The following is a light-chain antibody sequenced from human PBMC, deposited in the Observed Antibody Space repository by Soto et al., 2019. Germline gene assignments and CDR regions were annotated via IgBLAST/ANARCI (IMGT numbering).Light chain of an antibody. CDR2: SNN. CDR1: SSNIGSNT. J-gene: IGLJ2*01. V-gene: IGLV1-44*01. CDR3: AAWDDSLNGPG. Sequence: QSVLTQPPSASGTPGQRVTISCSGSSSNIGSNTVHWYQQLPGTAPKLLIYSNNQRPSGVPDRFSGSKSGTSASLAISGLQSEDEADYYCAAWDDSLNGPGFGGGTKVTVL.